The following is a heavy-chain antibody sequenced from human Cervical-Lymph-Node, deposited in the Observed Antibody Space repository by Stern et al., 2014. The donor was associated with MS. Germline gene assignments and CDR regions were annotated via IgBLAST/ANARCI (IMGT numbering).Heavy chain of an antibody. Sequence: EVQLVESGGGVIQPGGSLRLSCTASGFTVSRDYMTWVRQAPGQGLERVYLITIVGSTFYTDSVKGRFTISRDDSKNTVYLHMTSLRAEDTAMYYCARDTSSPERSDWWGQGTLVTVSS. V-gene: IGHV3-53*01. CDR2: ITIVGST. CDR1: GFTVSRDY. J-gene: IGHJ4*02. CDR3: ARDTSSPERSDW. D-gene: IGHD1-1*01.